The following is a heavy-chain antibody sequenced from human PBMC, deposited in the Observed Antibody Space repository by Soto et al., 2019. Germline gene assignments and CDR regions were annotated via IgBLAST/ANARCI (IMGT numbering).Heavy chain of an antibody. Sequence: EVQLVESGGGLIEPGGSLRLSCAASGFTFDSFAMNWVRQAPGKGLEWVSSVSGSGSTTYYADSVKGRFIISRDNSKNTLYLHMKSLRVEDTAVYYCAKLGQAFDIWGQGTIVSVSS. V-gene: IGHV3-23*04. CDR2: VSGSGSTT. CDR1: GFTFDSFA. J-gene: IGHJ3*02. D-gene: IGHD3-16*01. CDR3: AKLGQAFDI.